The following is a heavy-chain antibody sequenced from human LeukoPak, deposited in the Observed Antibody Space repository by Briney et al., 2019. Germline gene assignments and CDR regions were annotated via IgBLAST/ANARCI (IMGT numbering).Heavy chain of an antibody. V-gene: IGHV1-2*02. Sequence: GASVKVSCRASGYTFTDYYMHWVRQAPGQGLEWMGWLNPNTLVTTYAQHFQGRVSMTWDTSISTGYMALNSLTSDDTAIYYCARKDGGRDGMDVWGQGTTVTVSS. CDR1: GYTFTDYY. CDR2: LNPNTLVT. D-gene: IGHD4-23*01. J-gene: IGHJ6*02. CDR3: ARKDGGRDGMDV.